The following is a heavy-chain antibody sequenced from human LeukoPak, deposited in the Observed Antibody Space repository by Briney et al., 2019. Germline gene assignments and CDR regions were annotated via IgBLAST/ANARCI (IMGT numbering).Heavy chain of an antibody. CDR2: MYYSGPT. D-gene: IGHD2-21*01. CDR1: GGSISGFY. Sequence: SETLSLTCTVSGGSISGFYWTWVRQPPGKGLEYIGYMYYSGPTTYNPSLMSRITLSLATSKNHFSLKLTSVTAADTAVYYCARVYSDLVRLDPWGQGTLVTVSS. CDR3: ARVYSDLVRLDP. V-gene: IGHV4-59*01. J-gene: IGHJ5*02.